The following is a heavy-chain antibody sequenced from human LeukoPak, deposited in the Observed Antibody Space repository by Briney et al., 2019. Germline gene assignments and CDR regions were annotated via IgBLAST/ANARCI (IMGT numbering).Heavy chain of an antibody. CDR3: AKPISGGLAVTADWFHP. V-gene: IGHV3-23*01. CDR1: GFAFSVYA. Sequence: GGSLRLSCTASGFAFSVYAMSWLRQPQGKGLEWVSTINANSGTTSYAASVRGRFTISRDNSKNTLYLQLNTLRADDTATYYCAKPISGGLAVTADWFHPWGQGTLVVVSS. CDR2: INANSGTT. D-gene: IGHD6-19*01. J-gene: IGHJ5*01.